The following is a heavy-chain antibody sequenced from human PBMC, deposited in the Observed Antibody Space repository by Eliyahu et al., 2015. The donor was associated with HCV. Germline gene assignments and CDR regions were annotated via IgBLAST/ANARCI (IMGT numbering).Heavy chain of an antibody. CDR3: ARVLGFLNIVVVPAAIRGKLWFDP. CDR1: GGSFSGXY. CDR2: INHSGST. D-gene: IGHD2-2*01. Sequence: QVQLQQWGAGLLKPSETLSLTCAVYGGSFSGXYWSWIRQPPGKGLEWIGEINHSGSTNYNPSLKSRVTISVDTSKNQFSLKLSSVTAADTAVYYCARVLGFLNIVVVPAAIRGKLWFDPWGQGTLVTVSS. V-gene: IGHV4-34*01. J-gene: IGHJ5*02.